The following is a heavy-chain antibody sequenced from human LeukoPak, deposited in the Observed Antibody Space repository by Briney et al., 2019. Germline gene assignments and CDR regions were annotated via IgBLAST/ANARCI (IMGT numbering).Heavy chain of an antibody. V-gene: IGHV3-7*01. Sequence: QPGGSLRLSCAASGFTFSSYWMSWVRQAPGKGLEWVANIKQDGSEKYYVDSVKGRFTISRDNAKNSLYLQMNSLRAEDTAVYYCARRGTPVLYYYYYYMDVWGKGTTVTISS. CDR2: IKQDGSEK. D-gene: IGHD6-6*01. J-gene: IGHJ6*03. CDR3: ARRGTPVLYYYYYYMDV. CDR1: GFTFSSYW.